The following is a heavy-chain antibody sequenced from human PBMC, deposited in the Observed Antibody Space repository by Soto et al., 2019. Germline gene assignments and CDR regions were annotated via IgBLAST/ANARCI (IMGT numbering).Heavy chain of an antibody. CDR2: INHSGST. CDR3: ARGSIAGSKGWFDP. CDR1: GGSFSGYY. V-gene: IGHV4-34*01. D-gene: IGHD6-6*01. Sequence: SETLSLTCAVYGGSFSGYYWSWIRQPPGKGLEWIGEINHSGSTNYNPSLKSRVTISVDTSKNQFSLKLSSVTAADTAVYYCARGSIAGSKGWFDPWGQGTLVTVS. J-gene: IGHJ5*02.